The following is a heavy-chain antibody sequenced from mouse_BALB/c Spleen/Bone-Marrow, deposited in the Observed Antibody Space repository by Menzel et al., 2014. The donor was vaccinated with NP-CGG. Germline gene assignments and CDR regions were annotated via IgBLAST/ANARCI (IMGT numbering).Heavy chain of an antibody. CDR2: INPSSGYA. CDR1: GYTFTVYT. Sequence: QVQLQQPAVELARPGASVKMSCKASGYTFTVYTMHWVKQRPGQGLEWIGYINPSSGYADYNQNFKDKTALTADKSSSTAYMQLSSLTSEDSAVYYCARWGYGSLGFAYWGQGTLVTVSA. D-gene: IGHD2-10*02. V-gene: IGHV1-4*02. CDR3: ARWGYGSLGFAY. J-gene: IGHJ3*01.